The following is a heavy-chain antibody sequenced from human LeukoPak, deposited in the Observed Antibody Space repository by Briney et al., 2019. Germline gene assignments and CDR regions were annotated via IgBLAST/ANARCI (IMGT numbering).Heavy chain of an antibody. Sequence: GGSLRLSCAASGFTFSSYWMSWVRQAPGKGLEWVANIKQDGGEIYYVDSVKGRFTISRDNAKNSLYLQMNSLRAQDTAVYYCASSNGRLDYWGQGTLVTVSS. J-gene: IGHJ4*02. V-gene: IGHV3-7*01. CDR3: ASSNGRLDY. CDR2: IKQDGGEI. D-gene: IGHD4-11*01. CDR1: GFTFSSYW.